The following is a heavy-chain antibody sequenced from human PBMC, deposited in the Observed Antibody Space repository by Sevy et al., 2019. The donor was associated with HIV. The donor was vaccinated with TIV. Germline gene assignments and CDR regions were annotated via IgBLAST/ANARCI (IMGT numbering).Heavy chain of an antibody. CDR1: GGTFSSYA. V-gene: IGHV1-69*06. D-gene: IGHD1-7*01. CDR3: AITGTSGRDAFDI. J-gene: IGHJ3*02. Sequence: ASVKVSCKASGGTFSSYAISWVRQAPGQGLEWMGGIIPIFGTANYAQKFQGRVTITANKSTSTAYMELSSLRSEDTAVYYCAITGTSGRDAFDIWGQGTMVTVSS. CDR2: IIPIFGTA.